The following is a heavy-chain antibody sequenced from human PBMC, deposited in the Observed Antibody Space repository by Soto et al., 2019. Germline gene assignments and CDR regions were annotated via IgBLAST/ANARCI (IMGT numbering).Heavy chain of an antibody. J-gene: IGHJ6*02. Sequence: SETLSLTCTVSGGSISSGGYYWSWIRQHPGKGLEWIGYIYYSGSTYYNPSLKSRVTISVDTSKNQFSLKLSSVTAADTAVYYCARDLPERSWSNYVGGYYYYYGMDVWGQGTTVTVSS. CDR3: ARDLPERSWSNYVGGYYYYYGMDV. CDR2: IYYSGST. CDR1: GGSISSGGYY. V-gene: IGHV4-31*03. D-gene: IGHD4-4*01.